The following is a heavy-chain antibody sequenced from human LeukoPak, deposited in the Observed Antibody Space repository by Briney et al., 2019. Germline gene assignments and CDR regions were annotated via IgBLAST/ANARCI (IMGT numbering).Heavy chain of an antibody. J-gene: IGHJ4*02. V-gene: IGHV4-34*01. D-gene: IGHD3-22*01. CDR3: ARGRWYYYDSSGYRFDY. CDR1: GGSFSGYY. Sequence: SETLSLTCAVYGGSFSGYYWSWIRQPPGNGLEWIGEINHSGSTNYNPSLKSRVTISVDTSKNQFSLKLSSVTAADTAVYYCARGRWYYYDSSGYRFDYWGQGTLVTVSS. CDR2: INHSGST.